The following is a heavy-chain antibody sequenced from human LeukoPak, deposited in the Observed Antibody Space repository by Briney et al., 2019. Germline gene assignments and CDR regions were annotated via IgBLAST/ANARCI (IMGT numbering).Heavy chain of an antibody. D-gene: IGHD3-10*01. J-gene: IGHJ4*02. CDR2: INHSGST. CDR1: GGSFSGYY. CDR3: ARLRRYYGSGSYYNKYYFDY. V-gene: IGHV4-34*01. Sequence: SETLSLTCAVYGGSFSGYYWSWIRQPPGKGLEWIGEINHSGSTNYNPSLKSRVTISVDTSKNQFSLKLSSVTAADTAVYYCARLRRYYGSGSYYNKYYFDYWGRGTLVTVSS.